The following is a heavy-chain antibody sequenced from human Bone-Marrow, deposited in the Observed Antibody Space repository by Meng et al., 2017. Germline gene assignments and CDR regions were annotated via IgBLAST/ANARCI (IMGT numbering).Heavy chain of an antibody. J-gene: IGHJ5*02. CDR1: GGSFSGYY. D-gene: IGHD3-3*01. CDR2: INHSGST. Sequence: QVTLEQWGAGLLEPSETLFLTCAVYGGSFSGYYGSWIRQPPGKGLEGIGEINHSGSTNYNPSLKSRVTISVDTSKNQFSLKLSSVTAADTAVYYCARERNTYRFSVGRGKWFDPWGQGTLVTVSS. CDR3: ARERNTYRFSVGRGKWFDP. V-gene: IGHV4-34*01.